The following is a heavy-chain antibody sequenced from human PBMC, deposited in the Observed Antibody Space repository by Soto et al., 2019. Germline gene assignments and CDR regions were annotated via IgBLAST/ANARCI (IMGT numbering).Heavy chain of an antibody. CDR2: ISYDGSNK. V-gene: IGHV3-30-3*01. J-gene: IGHJ6*02. CDR1: GFTFSSYG. D-gene: IGHD3-3*01. Sequence: GGSLRLSCAASGFTFSSYGMHWVRQAPGKGLGWVAVISYDGSNKYYADSVKGRFTISRDNSKNTLYLQMNSLRAEDTAVYYCARDPGHVWTYYDFWSGPTGMDVWGQGTTVTVSS. CDR3: ARDPGHVWTYYDFWSGPTGMDV.